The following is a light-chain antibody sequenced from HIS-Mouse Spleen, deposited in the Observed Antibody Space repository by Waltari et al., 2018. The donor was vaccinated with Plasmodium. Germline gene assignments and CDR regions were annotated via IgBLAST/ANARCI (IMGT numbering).Light chain of an antibody. CDR3: SSYAGSNNLV. CDR2: GVS. V-gene: IGLV2-8*01. Sequence: QSALTQPPSPSGSPVQSVTISCTGTSSDVGGYNYVSWYQQHPGKAPKLILYGVSKPPSGVPDRFSGSKSGNTASLTVSGLQAEDEADYYCSSYAGSNNLVFGGGTKLTVL. J-gene: IGLJ2*01. CDR1: SSDVGGYNY.